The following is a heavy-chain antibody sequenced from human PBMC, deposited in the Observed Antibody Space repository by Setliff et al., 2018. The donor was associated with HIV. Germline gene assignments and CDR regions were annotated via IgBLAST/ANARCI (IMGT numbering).Heavy chain of an antibody. J-gene: IGHJ4*02. CDR3: ARGSGRFCSGGRCSAFDY. CDR1: GFSINSGYY. V-gene: IGHV4-38-2*01. Sequence: TSETLSLTCAVSGFSINSGYYWGWIRQPPGKGQEWIGSIYQTGTTYYNPSLKSRVTISVDTSQNQFSLRLSSVTAADTAVYYCARGSGRFCSGGRCSAFDYWGQGTLVTVSS. CDR2: IYQTGTT. D-gene: IGHD2-15*01.